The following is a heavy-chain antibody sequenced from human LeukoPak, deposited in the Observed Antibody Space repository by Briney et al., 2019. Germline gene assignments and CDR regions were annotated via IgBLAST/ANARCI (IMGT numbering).Heavy chain of an antibody. Sequence: GGSLRLSCAASGFTFSIYAMSWVRQAPGKGLEWVSAISGSGGSTYYADSVKGRFTISRDNSKNTLYLQMNSLRAEDTAVYYCASIVATISYHFDYWGQGTLVTVSS. CDR2: ISGSGGST. V-gene: IGHV3-23*01. D-gene: IGHD5-12*01. J-gene: IGHJ4*02. CDR1: GFTFSIYA. CDR3: ASIVATISYHFDY.